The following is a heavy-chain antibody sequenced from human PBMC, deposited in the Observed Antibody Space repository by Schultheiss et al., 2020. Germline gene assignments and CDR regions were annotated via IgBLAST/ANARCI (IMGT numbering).Heavy chain of an antibody. V-gene: IGHV1-69*06. J-gene: IGHJ3*02. CDR2: IIPIFGTA. Sequence: KISCKASGGTFSSYAISWVRQAPGQGLEWMGGIIPIFGTANYAQKFQGRVTITADKSTSTAYMELSSLRSEDTAVYYCARGQQWTAFDIWGQGTMVTVSS. CDR1: GGTFSSYA. D-gene: IGHD6-19*01. CDR3: ARGQQWTAFDI.